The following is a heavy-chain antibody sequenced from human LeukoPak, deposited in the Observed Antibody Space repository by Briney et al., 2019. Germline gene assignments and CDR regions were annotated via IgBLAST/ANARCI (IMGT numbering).Heavy chain of an antibody. Sequence: GGSLRLSCAASGFTFDDYGLSWVRQAPGKGLEWVSGINWNGGSTGYADSVKGRFTISRDNAKNSLYLQMNSLRAEDTALYYCAREAYYYDSSDQEDAFDIWGQGTMVTVSS. CDR1: GFTFDDYG. CDR3: AREAYYYDSSDQEDAFDI. D-gene: IGHD3-22*01. CDR2: INWNGGST. V-gene: IGHV3-20*04. J-gene: IGHJ3*02.